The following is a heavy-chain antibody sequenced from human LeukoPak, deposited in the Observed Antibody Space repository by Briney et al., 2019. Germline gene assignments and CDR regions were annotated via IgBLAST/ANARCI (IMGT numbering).Heavy chain of an antibody. CDR3: AKDHNKFPGPSLY. CDR1: GFTFSSYA. J-gene: IGHJ4*02. V-gene: IGHV3-23*01. Sequence: GGSLRLSCAASGFTFSSYAMSWVRQAPGKGLEWVSAISGSGGSTYYADSVKGRFTISGDNSKNTLYLQMNSLRAEDTAVYYCAKDHNKFPGPSLYWGQGTLVTVSS. CDR2: ISGSGGST. D-gene: IGHD1-1*01.